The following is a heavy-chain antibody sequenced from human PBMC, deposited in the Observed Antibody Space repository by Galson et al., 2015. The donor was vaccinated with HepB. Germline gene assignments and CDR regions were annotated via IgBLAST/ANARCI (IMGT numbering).Heavy chain of an antibody. V-gene: IGHV3-30-3*01. CDR2: ISYDGSNK. D-gene: IGHD5-12*01. Sequence: SLRLSCAASGFTFSSYAMHWVRQAPGKGLEWVAVISYDGSNKYYADSVKGRFTISRDNSKNTLYLQMNSLRAEDTAVYYCARVSRIWWNRRAGQVHNDYGIDVWGQGTTVTVSS. CDR1: GFTFSSYA. CDR3: ARVSRIWWNRRAGQVHNDYGIDV. J-gene: IGHJ6*02.